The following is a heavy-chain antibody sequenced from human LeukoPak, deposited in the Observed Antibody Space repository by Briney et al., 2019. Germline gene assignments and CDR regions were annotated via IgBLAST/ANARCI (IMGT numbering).Heavy chain of an antibody. CDR3: ARDDQSVTMGRGQVYYYYYGMDV. Sequence: PGGTLRLSCAASGFSFNAYCMHWVRQTPGTGLEWVAVMSYDENTKYYADSVKGRFTISRDNSRNTLFLQMNSLRPEDTAVYSCARDDQSVTMGRGQVYYYYYGMDVWGQGTTVTVSS. D-gene: IGHD3-10*01. CDR1: GFSFNAYC. CDR2: MSYDENTK. V-gene: IGHV3-30-3*01. J-gene: IGHJ6*02.